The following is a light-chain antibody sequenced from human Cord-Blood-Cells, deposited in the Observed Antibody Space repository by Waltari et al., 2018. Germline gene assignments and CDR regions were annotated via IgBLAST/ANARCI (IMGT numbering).Light chain of an antibody. J-gene: IGLJ1*01. V-gene: IGLV2-8*01. CDR2: EVS. CDR1: SSDVGGCNS. CDR3: SSYAGSNNYV. Sequence: QSALTQPPPAPGPPGQSVTISCTGISSDVGGCNSVSCYDQHPGKAPKLMIYEVSKRPSGVPDRFSGSKSGNTASLTVSGLQAEDEADYYCSSYAGSNNYVFGTGTKVTVL.